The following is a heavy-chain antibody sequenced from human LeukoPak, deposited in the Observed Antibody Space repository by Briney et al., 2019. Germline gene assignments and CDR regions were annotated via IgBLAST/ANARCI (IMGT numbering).Heavy chain of an antibody. V-gene: IGHV3-23*01. CDR2: MSSSDDGR. Sequence: GGSLRLSCATSGFSFSSYAMSWVRQAPGKGLEWVSAMSSSDDGRYYAASVRGRFTISRDTSRSTLYLQMNSLRAEDAAVYYCAKAPVTSCRGAFCYPFDYWGQGTLVTVSS. CDR3: AKAPVTSCRGAFCYPFDY. CDR1: GFSFSSYA. D-gene: IGHD2-15*01. J-gene: IGHJ4*02.